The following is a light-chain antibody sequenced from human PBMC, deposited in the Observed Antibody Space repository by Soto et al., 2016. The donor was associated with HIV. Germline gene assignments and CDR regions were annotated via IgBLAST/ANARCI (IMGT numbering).Light chain of an antibody. Sequence: SYELTQPSSVSVSPGQTARITCSGDVLAKKYARWFQQKPGQAPVLVIYKDSERPSGIPERFSGSNSGNTATLTISRVEAGDEADYYCQVWDPNTDNWVFGGGTKLTVL. CDR2: KDS. CDR1: VLAKKY. V-gene: IGLV3-27*01. CDR3: QVWDPNTDNWV. J-gene: IGLJ3*02.